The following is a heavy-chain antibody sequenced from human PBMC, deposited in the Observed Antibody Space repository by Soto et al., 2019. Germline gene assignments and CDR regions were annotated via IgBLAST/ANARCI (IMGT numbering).Heavy chain of an antibody. V-gene: IGHV4-4*02. Sequence: QVQLQESGPGLVKPSGTLSLTCDVSGGSISSSHWWTWVRQPPGKGLDWIGEIFHSGSTNYNPSLRSRVTISLDKSRNHFSLTLRSVTAADTAVYYCARSPSSSWFGGGAFDIWGQGTMVTVSS. CDR1: GGSISSSHW. D-gene: IGHD6-13*01. CDR3: ARSPSSSWFGGGAFDI. CDR2: IFHSGST. J-gene: IGHJ3*02.